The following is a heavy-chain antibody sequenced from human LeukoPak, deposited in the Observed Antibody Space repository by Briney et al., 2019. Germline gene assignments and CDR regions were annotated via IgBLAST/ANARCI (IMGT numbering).Heavy chain of an antibody. J-gene: IGHJ4*02. CDR3: AREGFGEQWLVREYFDY. V-gene: IGHV3-30-3*01. CDR2: ISYDGSNK. CDR1: GFTFSSYA. D-gene: IGHD6-19*01. Sequence: GRSLRLSCAASGFTFSSYAMHWVRQAPGKGLEWVAVISYDGSNKYYADSVKGRFTISRGNSKNTLYLQMNSLRAEDTAVYYCAREGFGEQWLVREYFDYWGQGTLVTVSS.